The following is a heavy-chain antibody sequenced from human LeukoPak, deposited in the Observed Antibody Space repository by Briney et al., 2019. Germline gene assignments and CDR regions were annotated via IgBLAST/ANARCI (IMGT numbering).Heavy chain of an antibody. CDR1: GFTFSSYE. Sequence: PGGSLRLSCAASGFTFSSYEMNWVRQAPGKGLEWVSYISSSGSTIYYADSAKGRFTISRDNAKNSLYLQMNSLRAEDTAVYYCASGPPYYYDSSGYFYFDYWGQGTLVTVSS. CDR3: ASGPPYYYDSSGYFYFDY. J-gene: IGHJ4*02. CDR2: ISSSGSTI. V-gene: IGHV3-48*03. D-gene: IGHD3-22*01.